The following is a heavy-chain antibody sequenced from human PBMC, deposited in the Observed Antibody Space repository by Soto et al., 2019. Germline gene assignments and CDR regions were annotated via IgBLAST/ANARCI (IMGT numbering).Heavy chain of an antibody. V-gene: IGHV4-31*03. CDR2: IYYSGST. CDR1: GGSISSGGYY. J-gene: IGHJ4*02. D-gene: IGHD5-12*01. Sequence: QVQLQESGPGLVKPSQTLSLTCTVSGGSISSGGYYWSWIRQHPGKGLEWIGYIYYSGSTYYNPSLKSRVTISVDTSKNQFSLKLSSVTAADTAVYYCARVRREVATISMAHNYFDYWGQGTLVTVSS. CDR3: ARVRREVATISMAHNYFDY.